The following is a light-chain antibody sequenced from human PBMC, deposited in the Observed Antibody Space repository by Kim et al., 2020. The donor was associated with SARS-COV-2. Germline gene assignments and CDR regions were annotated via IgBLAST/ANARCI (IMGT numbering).Light chain of an antibody. CDR2: DTS. CDR1: QDISNY. V-gene: IGKV1-33*01. J-gene: IGKJ3*01. CDR3: QQYDNLFT. Sequence: SASVGDRVTITCQANQDISNYLNWYQQKPGKAPKLLIYDTSNLETGVPSRFSGSGSGTDFTFTISSLQPEDIATYYCQQYDNLFTFGPGTKVDIK.